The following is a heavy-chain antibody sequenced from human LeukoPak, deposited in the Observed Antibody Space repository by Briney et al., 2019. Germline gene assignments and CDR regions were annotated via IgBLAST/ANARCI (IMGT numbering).Heavy chain of an antibody. CDR3: ARYDGYSYDDY. J-gene: IGHJ4*02. CDR2: IYYSGST. D-gene: IGHD5-18*01. Sequence: SETLSLTCTVSGGSISSSSYSWGWIRQPPGKGLEWIGSIYYSGSTYYNPSLKSRVTISVDTSKNQFSLKLSSVTAADTAVYYCARYDGYSYDDYWGQGTLVTVSS. V-gene: IGHV4-39*01. CDR1: GGSISSSSYS.